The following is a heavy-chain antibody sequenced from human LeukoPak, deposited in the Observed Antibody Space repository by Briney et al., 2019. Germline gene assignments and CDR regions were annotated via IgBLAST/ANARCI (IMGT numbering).Heavy chain of an antibody. CDR2: INPNSGGT. CDR3: ARDMISGYYYYYMDV. J-gene: IGHJ6*03. CDR1: GYTFTGYY. Sequence: GASVKVSCKASGYTFTGYYMHWVRQAPGQGLEWMGWINPNSGGTNYAQKFQGWVTMTGDTSISTAYMELSRLRSDDTAVYYCARDMISGYYYYYMDVWGKGTTVTVSS. D-gene: IGHD3/OR15-3a*01. V-gene: IGHV1-2*04.